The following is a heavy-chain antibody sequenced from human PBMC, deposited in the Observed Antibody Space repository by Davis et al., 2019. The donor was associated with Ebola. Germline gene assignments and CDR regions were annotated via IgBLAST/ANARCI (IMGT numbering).Heavy chain of an antibody. CDR3: AKRIAAADYYYYYGMDV. CDR2: ISSDSDYI. J-gene: IGHJ6*02. Sequence: PGGSLRLSCAASGFTFNNSPMSWVRQRPGKGLEWVSSISSDSDYIYYADSAKGRFTISRDNAKNSLYLQMNSLRAEDTAVYYCAKRIAAADYYYYYGMDVWGQGTTVTVSS. V-gene: IGHV3-21*01. CDR1: GFTFNNSP. D-gene: IGHD6-13*01.